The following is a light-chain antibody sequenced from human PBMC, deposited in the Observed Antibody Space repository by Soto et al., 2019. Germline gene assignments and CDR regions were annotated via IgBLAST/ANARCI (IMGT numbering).Light chain of an antibody. J-gene: IGKJ1*01. V-gene: IGKV1-5*01. Sequence: DIQMTQSPSTLSASVGDRVTITCRASQGISSWLAWYQQKPGKAPKLLIYDASSLESGVPSRFSGSGSGTEFTLTISSLQPDDFATYHCQQYNSHPWTFGQGTKVDIK. CDR3: QQYNSHPWT. CDR2: DAS. CDR1: QGISSW.